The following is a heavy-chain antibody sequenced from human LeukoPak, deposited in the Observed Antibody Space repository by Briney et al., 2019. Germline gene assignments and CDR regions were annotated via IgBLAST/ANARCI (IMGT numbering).Heavy chain of an antibody. Sequence: SETLSLTCTVSGGSIRSYYWSWIRQPPGKGLEWIGHIYYSGSTNYNPSLKSRVTISVDTSKNQFSLKLSSVTAADTAVYYCASATYYYDYSGSPGHFHQWGQGALVTVSS. CDR1: GGSIRSYY. CDR3: ASATYYYDYSGSPGHFHQ. J-gene: IGHJ1*01. CDR2: IYYSGST. V-gene: IGHV4-59*08. D-gene: IGHD3-22*01.